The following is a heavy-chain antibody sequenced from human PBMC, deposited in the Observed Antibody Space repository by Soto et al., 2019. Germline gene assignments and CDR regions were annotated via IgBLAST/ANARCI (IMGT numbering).Heavy chain of an antibody. CDR3: AGGAWGDSWGVSYSSSRIPYYYYYMDV. CDR2: IIPILGIA. D-gene: IGHD6-13*01. V-gene: IGHV1-69*02. Sequence: ASVKVSCKASGGTFSSYTISWVRQAPGQGLEWMGRIIPILGIANYAQKFQGRVTITADKSTSTAYMELSSLRSEDTAVYYWAGGAWGDSWGVSYSSSRIPYYYYYMDVWGKGTTVTVSS. J-gene: IGHJ6*03. CDR1: GGTFSSYT.